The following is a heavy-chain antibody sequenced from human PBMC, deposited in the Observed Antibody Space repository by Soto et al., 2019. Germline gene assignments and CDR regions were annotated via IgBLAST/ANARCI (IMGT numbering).Heavy chain of an antibody. Sequence: SETLSLTCTVSGGSISSNYWSWIRQSPGKGLEWIGYIYYSGTTNYNPSLKSRVTISLDTSKNQFSLKLSSVTAADTAMYYCARHVDQIVAAVFIWGQGTLVTVSS. D-gene: IGHD6-13*01. CDR2: IYYSGTT. J-gene: IGHJ4*02. V-gene: IGHV4-59*08. CDR1: GGSISSNY. CDR3: ARHVDQIVAAVFI.